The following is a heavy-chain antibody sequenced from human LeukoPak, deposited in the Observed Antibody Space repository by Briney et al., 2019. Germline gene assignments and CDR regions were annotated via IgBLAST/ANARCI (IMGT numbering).Heavy chain of an antibody. D-gene: IGHD2-2*01. V-gene: IGHV3-15*01. CDR3: TTGIVVVPAAMDRVDY. CDR1: GFTFSNAW. CDR2: IKSKTDGGTT. Sequence: GGSLRLSCAASGFTFSNAWMSWVRQAPGKGLEWVGRIKSKTDGGTTDYAAPVKGRFTISRDDSKNTLYLQMNSLKTEDTAVYYCTTGIVVVPAAMDRVDYWGRGTLVTVSS. J-gene: IGHJ4*02.